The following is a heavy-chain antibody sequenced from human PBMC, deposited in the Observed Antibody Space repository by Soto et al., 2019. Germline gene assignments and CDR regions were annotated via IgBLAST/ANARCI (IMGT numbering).Heavy chain of an antibody. CDR1: GFTFSSYA. CDR2: ISGSGGST. Sequence: PGGSLRLSCAASGFTFSSYAMSWVRQAPGKGLEWVSAISGSGGSTYYADSVKGRFTISRDNSKNTLYLQMNSLRAEDTAVYYCAKYLWQQLAPVDAFDIWGQGTMVTVSS. CDR3: AKYLWQQLAPVDAFDI. D-gene: IGHD6-13*01. V-gene: IGHV3-23*01. J-gene: IGHJ3*02.